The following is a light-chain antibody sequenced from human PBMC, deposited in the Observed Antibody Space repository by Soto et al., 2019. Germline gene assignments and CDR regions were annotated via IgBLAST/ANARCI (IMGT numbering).Light chain of an antibody. V-gene: IGKV3-15*01. CDR2: CAS. Sequence: EVVMTQSPATLSVSPGERATLSCRASQSVTSNLAWYQQKPGKAPRLLIYCASTTATGIPARFSGSGSGPEVTLTISSLLSEDFVVHYCQQYHNWPPYTFGQGIKLEIK. CDR1: QSVTSN. J-gene: IGKJ2*01. CDR3: QQYHNWPPYT.